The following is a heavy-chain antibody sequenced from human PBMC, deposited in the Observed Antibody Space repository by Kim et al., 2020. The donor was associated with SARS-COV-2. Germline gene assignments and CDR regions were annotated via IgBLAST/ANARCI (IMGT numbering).Heavy chain of an antibody. J-gene: IGHJ5*02. Sequence: GGSLRLSCAASGFTFSSYAMLWVRQAPGKGPEWGSGRAVGGMESYYVFSVKGLYTISRDNSKNTLYLQMNSLRAEDTAVYYCARAGVPAATYWFDPWGQGTLVTVSS. V-gene: IGHV3-30*04. D-gene: IGHD2-2*01. CDR3: ARAGVPAATYWFDP. CDR1: GFTFSSYA. CDR2: RAVGGMES.